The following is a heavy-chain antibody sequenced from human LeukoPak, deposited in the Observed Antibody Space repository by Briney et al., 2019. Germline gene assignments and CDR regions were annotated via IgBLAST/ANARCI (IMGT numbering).Heavy chain of an antibody. D-gene: IGHD1-1*01. CDR2: IYYSGST. CDR3: ARDRGYWRSNAFDI. J-gene: IGHJ3*02. CDR1: GGSISSYY. V-gene: IGHV4-59*01. Sequence: SETLSLTCTVSGGSISSYYWSWIRQPPGKGLEWIGYIYYSGSTNYNPSLKSRVTISVDTSKNQFSLKLSSVTAADTAVYYCARDRGYWRSNAFDIWGQGTMVTVSS.